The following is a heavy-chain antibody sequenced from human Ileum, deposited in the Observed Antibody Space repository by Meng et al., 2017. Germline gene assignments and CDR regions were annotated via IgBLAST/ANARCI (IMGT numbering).Heavy chain of an antibody. CDR2: VYYSGHC. Sequence: HVPLRGSGPGLGVPSETLSLASPVSRDSLSIGIYCWRWIRQSPRKRLESIPYVYYSGHCDCNPSLKSLLYISIDTSKNHFSLQLSSVTAADTAVYYCARSPRYSGSYYFYPWGQGALVTVSS. D-gene: IGHD1-26*01. J-gene: IGHJ4*02. CDR3: ARSPRYSGSYYFYP. CDR1: RDSLSIGIYC. V-gene: IGHV4-61*03.